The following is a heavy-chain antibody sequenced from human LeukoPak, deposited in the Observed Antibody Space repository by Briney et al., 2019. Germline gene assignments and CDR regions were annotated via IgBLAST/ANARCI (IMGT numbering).Heavy chain of an antibody. CDR3: AREDNRVVRYFDWLRTSYGMDV. D-gene: IGHD3-9*01. CDR1: GGTFSSYA. Sequence: ASVKVSCKASGGTFSSYAISWVRQAPGQGLEWMGRIIPILGIANYAQKFQGRVTITADKSTSTAYKELSSLRSEDTAVYYCAREDNRVVRYFDWLRTSYGMDVWGQGTTVTVSS. V-gene: IGHV1-69*04. J-gene: IGHJ6*02. CDR2: IIPILGIA.